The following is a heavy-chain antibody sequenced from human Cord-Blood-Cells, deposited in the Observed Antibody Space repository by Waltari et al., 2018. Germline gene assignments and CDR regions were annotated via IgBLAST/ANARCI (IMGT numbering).Heavy chain of an antibody. J-gene: IGHJ4*02. CDR2: ISGSGGST. Sequence: EVQLLESGRGLVQPGGSLRLSCAASGFTFSSYAMSWVRQAPGKGLEWVSAISGSGGSTYYADSVKGRFTISRDNSKNTLYLQMNSLRAEDTAVYYCAKDRGYCSSTSCYFDYWGQGTLVTVSS. V-gene: IGHV3-23*01. D-gene: IGHD2-2*01. CDR3: AKDRGYCSSTSCYFDY. CDR1: GFTFSSYA.